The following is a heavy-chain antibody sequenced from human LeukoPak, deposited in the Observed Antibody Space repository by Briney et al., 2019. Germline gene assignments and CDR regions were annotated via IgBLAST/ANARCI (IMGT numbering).Heavy chain of an antibody. Sequence: GESLRISCQGSGYNFTSYWISWVRQMPGKGLEWMGRIDPSDSYTNYSPSFQGHVTISADKSISTAYLQWSSLKASDTAMYYCATVDTAMVTRDSYYYGMDVWGKGTTVTVSS. CDR3: ATVDTAMVTRDSYYYGMDV. CDR1: GYNFTSYW. J-gene: IGHJ6*04. V-gene: IGHV5-10-1*01. CDR2: IDPSDSYT. D-gene: IGHD5-18*01.